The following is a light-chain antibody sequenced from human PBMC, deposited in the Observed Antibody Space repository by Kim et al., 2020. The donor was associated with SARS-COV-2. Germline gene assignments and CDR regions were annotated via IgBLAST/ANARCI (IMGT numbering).Light chain of an antibody. CDR1: TSNIGAGYD. J-gene: IGLJ3*02. Sequence: QSVLTQPPSVSGAPGQTVTISCTGSTSNIGAGYDVHWYQQLPGTVPKILIYGNDQRPSGVPGRFSGSTSGTSASLAITGLQPEDEADYYCQSYDSSLTGSRVFGAGTKVTVL. CDR2: GND. CDR3: QSYDSSLTGSRV. V-gene: IGLV1-40*01.